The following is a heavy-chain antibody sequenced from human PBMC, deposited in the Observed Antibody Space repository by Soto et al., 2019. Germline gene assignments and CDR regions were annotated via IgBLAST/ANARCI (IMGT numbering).Heavy chain of an antibody. CDR2: ITADGGT. CDR3: APNVPGSGGSCQYDAFAI. CDR1: GFTVSSHA. J-gene: IGHJ3*02. D-gene: IGHD2-15*01. V-gene: IGHV3-23*01. Sequence: EVQVLESGGGLVQPGGSLRLSCEGSGFTVSSHAMTWIRQAPGKGPEWVSTITADGGTYYADSVKGRFAMSKDTSESNLCLQLHSLGAADTAAYYCAPNVPGSGGSCQYDAFAIRGQGTMVTVSS.